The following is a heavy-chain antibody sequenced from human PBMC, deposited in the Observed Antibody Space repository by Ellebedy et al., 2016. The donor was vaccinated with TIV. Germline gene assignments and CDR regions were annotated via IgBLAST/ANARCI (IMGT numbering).Heavy chain of an antibody. CDR3: VRGAFDNSFDI. Sequence: GESLKISXAASGFTFSSYSLDWVRQAPGKRLEWISYISLTSGSTIYYADSVRGRFTISKNTAKNTLYLQMRSLRDEDTAVYYCVRGAFDNSFDIWGQGTLVTVSS. V-gene: IGHV3-48*02. CDR1: GFTFSSYS. J-gene: IGHJ3*02. CDR2: ISLTSGSTI. D-gene: IGHD1-20*01.